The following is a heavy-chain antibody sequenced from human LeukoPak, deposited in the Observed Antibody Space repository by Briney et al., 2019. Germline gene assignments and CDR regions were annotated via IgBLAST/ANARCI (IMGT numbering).Heavy chain of an antibody. V-gene: IGHV3-74*01. CDR2: INSDGSIT. J-gene: IGHJ4*02. Sequence: GGSLRLSCAASGFTFTTYWMHWVRQAPGKGLVWVSHINSDGSITSYADSVKGRFTISRDNSKNTLYLQMNSLRVEDTAVYYCAKGGAVAGARHFDYWGQGTLVTVSS. CDR3: AKGGAVAGARHFDY. CDR1: GFTFTTYW. D-gene: IGHD6-19*01.